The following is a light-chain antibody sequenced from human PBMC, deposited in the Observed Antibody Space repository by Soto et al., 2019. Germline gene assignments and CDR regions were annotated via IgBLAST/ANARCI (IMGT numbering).Light chain of an antibody. J-gene: IGKJ5*01. CDR3: QQRSNWPIT. V-gene: IGKV3-15*01. CDR2: GAS. Sequence: EIVMTQSPATMSVSPGEGATLSCRASQNIRTKLAWYQQKPGQAPRLLISGASTRATGIPVRFSGSGSGTDFTLTISSLEPEDFALYYCQQRSNWPITFGQGTRLEIK. CDR1: QNIRTK.